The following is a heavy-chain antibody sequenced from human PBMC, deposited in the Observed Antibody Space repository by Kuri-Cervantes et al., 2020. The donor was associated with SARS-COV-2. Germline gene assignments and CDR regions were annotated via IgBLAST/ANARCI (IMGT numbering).Heavy chain of an antibody. CDR3: AKDTQIFDFWSGYPNFDY. Sequence: GESLKISCAASGFTFSSYAMSWVRQAPGKGLEWVSAISGSGGSTYYADSVKGRFTISRDNSKNTLYLQMNSLRAEDTAVYYCAKDTQIFDFWSGYPNFDYWGQGTLFTVSS. CDR1: GFTFSSYA. J-gene: IGHJ4*02. D-gene: IGHD3-3*01. V-gene: IGHV3-23*01. CDR2: ISGSGGST.